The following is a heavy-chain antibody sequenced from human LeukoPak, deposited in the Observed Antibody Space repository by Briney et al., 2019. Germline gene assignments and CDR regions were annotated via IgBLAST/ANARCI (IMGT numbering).Heavy chain of an antibody. CDR2: VSGDGAVT. V-gene: IGHV3-23*01. J-gene: IGHJ4*02. Sequence: PGGSLRLSCVASGFSFSDSVMSWVRQPPGKGLEWVSAVSGDGAVTYYAASVRGRLTISRDNSKNTVYLQMNSLRAEDTATYYCAKVGYCTNNCFRTHDYWGQGALVAVSS. CDR3: AKVGYCTNNCFRTHDY. CDR1: GFSFSDSV. D-gene: IGHD2-8*01.